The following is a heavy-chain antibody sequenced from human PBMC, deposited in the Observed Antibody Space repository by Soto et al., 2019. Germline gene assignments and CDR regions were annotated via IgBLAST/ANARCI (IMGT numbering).Heavy chain of an antibody. CDR2: IHYSGST. J-gene: IGHJ5*02. V-gene: IGHV4-59*03. CDR1: GGSISSYY. D-gene: IGHD1-7*01. Sequence: SETLSLTCTVSGGSISSYYWSWIRQSPGKGLEWIGYIHYSGSTIYNPSLKSRVTISIDTSKSQFSLNLNSMTAADTAVYYCAGYNWNYYFDPWGQGTLVTVSS. CDR3: AGYNWNYYFDP.